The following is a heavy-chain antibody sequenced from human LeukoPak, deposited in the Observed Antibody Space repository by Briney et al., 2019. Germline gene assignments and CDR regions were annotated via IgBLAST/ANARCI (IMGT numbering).Heavy chain of an antibody. D-gene: IGHD2-15*01. J-gene: IGHJ4*02. Sequence: GGSLRLSCAASGFTFSSYSMNWVRQAPGKGLEWVSSISSSSSYIYYADSVKGRFTISRDNAKNSLYLQMNSLGAKDTAMYYCAPICSSGNCFQTRFDYWGQGTLVTVSS. CDR2: ISSSSSYI. V-gene: IGHV3-21*01. CDR3: APICSSGNCFQTRFDY. CDR1: GFTFSSYS.